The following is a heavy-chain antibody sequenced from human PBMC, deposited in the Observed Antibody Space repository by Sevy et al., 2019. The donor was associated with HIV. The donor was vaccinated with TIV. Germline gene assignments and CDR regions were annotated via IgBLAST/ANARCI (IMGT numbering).Heavy chain of an antibody. J-gene: IGHJ4*02. CDR2: ISAYNGNT. D-gene: IGHD2-15*01. Sequence: ASVKVSCKASGYTFTSYGISWVRQAPGQGLEWMGWISAYNGNTNYAQKLQGRVTMTTDTSTSTAYMELRSLRSDDTAVYYCARDLRYIVVVVAATHPYFDYWGQGTVVTVSS. V-gene: IGHV1-18*01. CDR3: ARDLRYIVVVVAATHPYFDY. CDR1: GYTFTSYG.